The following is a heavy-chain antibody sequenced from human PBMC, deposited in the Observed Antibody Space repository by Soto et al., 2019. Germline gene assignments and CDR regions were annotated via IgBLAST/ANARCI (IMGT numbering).Heavy chain of an antibody. CDR1: GGSISSGGYY. V-gene: IGHV4-31*03. J-gene: IGHJ5*02. CDR2: IYYSGST. D-gene: IGHD6-6*01. CDR3: ARDKSSSPNWFDP. Sequence: QVQLQESGPGLVKPSQTLSLTCTVSGGSISSGGYYWSWIRQHPVKGLEWIGYIYYSGSTYYNPSLKSRVTRSVDTSKNQFSLKLSSVTAADTAVYYCARDKSSSPNWFDPWGQGTLVTVSS.